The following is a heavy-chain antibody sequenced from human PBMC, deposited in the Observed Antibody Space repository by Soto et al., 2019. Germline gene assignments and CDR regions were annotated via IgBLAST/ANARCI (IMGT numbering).Heavy chain of an antibody. Sequence: SVKVSCKASGFTFTSSAVQWVRQARGQRLEWIGWIVVGSGNTNYAQKFQERVTITRDMSTSTAYMELSSLRSEDTAVYYCAAGVLRYFDWLGAFDYSYYGMDVWGQGTTVTVSS. D-gene: IGHD3-9*01. J-gene: IGHJ6*02. V-gene: IGHV1-58*01. CDR1: GFTFTSSA. CDR2: IVVGSGNT. CDR3: AAGVLRYFDWLGAFDYSYYGMDV.